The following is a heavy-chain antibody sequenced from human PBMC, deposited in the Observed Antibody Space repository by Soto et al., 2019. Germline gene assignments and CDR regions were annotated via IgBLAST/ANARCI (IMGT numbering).Heavy chain of an antibody. CDR3: ARDAGYNWNDVVGWFDP. CDR2: ISAYNGNT. CDR1: GYTFTSYG. Sequence: QVQLVQSGAEVKKPGASVKVSCKASGYTFTSYGISWVRQAPGQGLEWMGWISAYNGNTNYAQKLQGRVTMTTDTPPNTADNELRGLRTDDTAVYYCARDAGYNWNDVVGWFDPWGQGTLVTVSS. V-gene: IGHV1-18*01. J-gene: IGHJ5*02. D-gene: IGHD1-1*01.